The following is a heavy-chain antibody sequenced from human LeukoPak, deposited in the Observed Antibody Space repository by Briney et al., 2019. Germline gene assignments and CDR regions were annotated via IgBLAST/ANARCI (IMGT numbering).Heavy chain of an antibody. V-gene: IGHV1-69*04. CDR3: ARESMVRGVIETYFDY. Sequence: SVKVSCKASGGTFSSYAISWVRQAPGQGLEWMGRIIPILGIANYAQKFQGRVTITADKSTSTAYMELSSLRSEDTAVYYCARESMVRGVIETYFDYRGQGTLVTVSP. J-gene: IGHJ4*02. CDR1: GGTFSSYA. CDR2: IIPILGIA. D-gene: IGHD3-10*01.